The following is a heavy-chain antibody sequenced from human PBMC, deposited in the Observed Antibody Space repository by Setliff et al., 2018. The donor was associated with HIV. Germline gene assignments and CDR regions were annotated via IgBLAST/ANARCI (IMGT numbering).Heavy chain of an antibody. CDR2: IYTSGNTNYNPST. J-gene: IGHJ3*02. CDR3: TRQSPVAGSGAFDI. CDR1: GDSISSGGYY. V-gene: IGHV4-61*02. Sequence: PSETLSLTCTVSGDSISSGGYYWSWIRQPAGQGLEWIGRIYTSGNTNYNPSTNYNPSLQSRITISLETSRNQFSLRLTSVTATDTAVYYCTRQSPVAGSGAFDIWGQGTMVTVSS. D-gene: IGHD6-19*01.